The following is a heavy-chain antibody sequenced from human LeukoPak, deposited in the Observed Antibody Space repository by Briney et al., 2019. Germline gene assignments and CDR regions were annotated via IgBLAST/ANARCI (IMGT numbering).Heavy chain of an antibody. V-gene: IGHV4-31*03. CDR2: IYYSGST. D-gene: IGHD3-10*01. Sequence: PSQTLSLTCTVSGGSLSSGGYYWRWIRQHPGTGLEWIGYIYYSGSTYYNPSLKSRVTISVDTSKNQFSLKLSSVTAADTAVYYCARGGGSRPNWFDPWGQGTLVTVSS. J-gene: IGHJ5*02. CDR3: ARGGGSRPNWFDP. CDR1: GGSLSSGGYY.